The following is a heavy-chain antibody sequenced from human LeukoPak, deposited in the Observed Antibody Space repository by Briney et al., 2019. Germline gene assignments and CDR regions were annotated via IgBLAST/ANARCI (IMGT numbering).Heavy chain of an antibody. J-gene: IGHJ5*02. Sequence: GASVKVSCKASGYTFTSYAMNWVRQAPGQGLEWMGWINTNTGNPTYAQGFTGRFVFSLDTSVSTAYLQISSLKAEDTAVYYCARTFYYGSESYNNWFDPWGQGTLVTVSS. CDR2: INTNTGNP. V-gene: IGHV7-4-1*02. D-gene: IGHD3-10*01. CDR1: GYTFTSYA. CDR3: ARTFYYGSESYNNWFDP.